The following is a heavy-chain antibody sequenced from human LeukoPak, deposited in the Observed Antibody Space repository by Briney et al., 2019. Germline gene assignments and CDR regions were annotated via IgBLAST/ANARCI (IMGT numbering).Heavy chain of an antibody. CDR1: GYTFTSYY. V-gene: IGHV1-18*04. Sequence: ASVKVSCKASGYTFTSYYMHWVRQAPGQGLEWMGWISAYNGNTNYAQKLQGRVTMTTDTSTSTAYMELRSLRSDDTAVYYCARATSITMVRGVIQTTFDYWGQGTLVTVSS. D-gene: IGHD3-10*01. CDR2: ISAYNGNT. J-gene: IGHJ4*02. CDR3: ARATSITMVRGVIQTTFDY.